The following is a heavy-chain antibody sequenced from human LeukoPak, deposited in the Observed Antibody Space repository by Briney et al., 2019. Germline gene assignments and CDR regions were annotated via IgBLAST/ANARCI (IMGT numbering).Heavy chain of an antibody. CDR1: GGSISSGSYY. D-gene: IGHD3-16*02. CDR2: IYTGGSA. CDR3: ARLPVYYDYVWGSYRHFGLGP. V-gene: IGHV4-61*02. Sequence: PSQTLSLTCTVSGGSISSGSYYWSCIRQPAGKGLEWIGSIYTGGSANYNPSLNSRVTISVDTSKNQFYLKLSSVTAADTAVYYCARLPVYYDYVWGSYRHFGLGPWGQGTLVTVSS. J-gene: IGHJ5*02.